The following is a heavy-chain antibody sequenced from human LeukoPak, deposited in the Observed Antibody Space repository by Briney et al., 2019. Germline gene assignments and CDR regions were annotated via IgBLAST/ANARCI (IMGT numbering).Heavy chain of an antibody. J-gene: IGHJ6*03. Sequence: ASVKVSCKASGGTFSSYAISWVRQAPGQGLEWMGGIIPIFGTANYAQKFQGRVTITTDESTSTAYMELSSLRSEDTAVYYCATSRAQDIVVVPAAIRARRDYYYYMDVWGKGTTVTVSS. CDR1: GGTFSSYA. CDR2: IIPIFGTA. CDR3: ATSRAQDIVVVPAAIRARRDYYYYMDV. V-gene: IGHV1-69*05. D-gene: IGHD2-2*02.